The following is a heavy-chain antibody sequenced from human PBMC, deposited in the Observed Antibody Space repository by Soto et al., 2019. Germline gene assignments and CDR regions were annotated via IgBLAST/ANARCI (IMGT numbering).Heavy chain of an antibody. V-gene: IGHV4-34*01. CDR2: INHSGST. CDR1: GGSFSGYY. J-gene: IGHJ4*02. Sequence: SETLSLTCAVYGGSFSGYYWSWIRQPPGKGLEWIGEINHSGSTNYNPSLKSRVTISVDTSKNQFSLKLSSVTAADMAVYYCASRANWGSGVDYWGQGTLVTVSS. CDR3: ASRANWGSGVDY. D-gene: IGHD7-27*01.